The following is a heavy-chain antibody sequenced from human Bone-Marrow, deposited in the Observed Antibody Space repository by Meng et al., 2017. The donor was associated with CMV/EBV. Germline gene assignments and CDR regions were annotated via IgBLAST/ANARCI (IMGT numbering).Heavy chain of an antibody. Sequence: GGSLRLSCAASGFTFSSYSMNWVRQAPGKGLEWVSSIRSSSTYIYYADSVKGRFTISRDNAKNSLYLQMNSLRAEDTAVYYCARDPYYYGSSGYLPGWFDPWGQGTLVTVSS. J-gene: IGHJ5*02. CDR2: IRSSSTYI. CDR3: ARDPYYYGSSGYLPGWFDP. V-gene: IGHV3-21*01. CDR1: GFTFSSYS. D-gene: IGHD3-22*01.